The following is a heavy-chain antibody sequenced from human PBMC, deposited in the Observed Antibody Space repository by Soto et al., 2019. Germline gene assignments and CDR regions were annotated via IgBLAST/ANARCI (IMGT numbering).Heavy chain of an antibody. V-gene: IGHV4-34*01. CDR2: INHSGST. J-gene: IGHJ5*02. CDR3: ARVLRVAATRNWFDP. Sequence: SETLSLTCAVYGGSFSGYYWSWIRQPPGKGLEWIGEINHSGSTNYNPSLKSRVTISVDTSKNQFSLKLSSVTAADTAVYYCARVLRVAATRNWFDPWGQGTLVTVSS. D-gene: IGHD2-15*01. CDR1: GGSFSGYY.